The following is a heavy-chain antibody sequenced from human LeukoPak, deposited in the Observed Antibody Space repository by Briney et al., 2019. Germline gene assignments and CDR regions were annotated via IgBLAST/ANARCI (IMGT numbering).Heavy chain of an antibody. CDR1: GGSISSYY. D-gene: IGHD6-13*01. Sequence: SETLSLTCTVSGGSISSYYWSWIRQPPGKGLEWIGYIYYSGSTNYNPSLKSRVTISVDTSKNQFSLKLSSVTAADTAVYYCARAAGTFRNAPPDYWAQGTLVTVSS. CDR3: ARAAGTFRNAPPDY. CDR2: IYYSGST. V-gene: IGHV4-59*01. J-gene: IGHJ4*02.